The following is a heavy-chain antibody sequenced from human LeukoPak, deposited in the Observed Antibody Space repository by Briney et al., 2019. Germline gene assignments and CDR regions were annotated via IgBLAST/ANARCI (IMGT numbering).Heavy chain of an antibody. Sequence: QTGGSLRLSCAASGFTLSSYAMTWVRQAPGKGLAWVSRIKSDGSITGYADSVKGRFTISRDNAKNTLYLQMNSLRAEDTAVYYCARDPSRYMTKVDWGQGTLVTVSS. CDR1: GFTLSSYA. D-gene: IGHD4-23*01. CDR2: IKSDGSIT. V-gene: IGHV3-74*01. CDR3: ARDPSRYMTKVD. J-gene: IGHJ4*02.